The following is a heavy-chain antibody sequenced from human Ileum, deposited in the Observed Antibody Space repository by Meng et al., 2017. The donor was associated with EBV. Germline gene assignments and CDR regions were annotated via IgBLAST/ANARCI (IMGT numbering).Heavy chain of an antibody. D-gene: IGHD3-10*01. J-gene: IGHJ4*02. CDR3: ARVGYGSGSFRFDY. Sequence: SADEVKRPGASVKSSCKASGYTFTGYYMHWVRQAPGQGLEWMGRINPNSGGTNYAQKFQGKVTMTRDTSISTAYMELSRLRSDDTAVYYCARVGYGSGSFRFDYWGQGTLVTVSS. CDR2: INPNSGGT. V-gene: IGHV1-2*06. CDR1: GYTFTGYY.